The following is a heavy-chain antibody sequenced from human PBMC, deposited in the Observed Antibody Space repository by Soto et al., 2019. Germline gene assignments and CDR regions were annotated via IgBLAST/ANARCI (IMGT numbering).Heavy chain of an antibody. D-gene: IGHD6-13*01. J-gene: IGHJ6*02. CDR3: ARGASSSWYGAYYYYGMDV. Sequence: SETLSLTCAVSCYSISSGYYWGWIRQPPGKGLEWIGSIYHSGSTYYNPSLKSRVTISVDTSKNQFSLKLSSVTAADTAVYYCARGASSSWYGAYYYYGMDVWGQGTTVTVSS. CDR2: IYHSGST. V-gene: IGHV4-38-2*01. CDR1: CYSISSGYY.